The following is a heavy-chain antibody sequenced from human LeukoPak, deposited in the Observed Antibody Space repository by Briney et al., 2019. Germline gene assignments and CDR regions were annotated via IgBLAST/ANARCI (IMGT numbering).Heavy chain of an antibody. J-gene: IGHJ3*02. CDR3: ARAVYGFDAFDI. V-gene: IGHV3-21*01. CDR1: GLTFSSYS. D-gene: IGHD4-17*01. CDR2: ISSSSSYI. Sequence: TGGSLRLSCAASGLTFSSYSMNWVRQAPGKGLEWVSSISSSSSYIYYADSVKGRFTISRDNAKNSLYLQMNSLRAEDTAVYYCARAVYGFDAFDIWGQGAMVTVSS.